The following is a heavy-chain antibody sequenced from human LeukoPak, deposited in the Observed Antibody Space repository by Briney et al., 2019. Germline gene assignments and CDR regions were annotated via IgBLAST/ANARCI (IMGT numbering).Heavy chain of an antibody. CDR2: VYYSGSP. Sequence: SETLSLTCTVSGGSISGTSYYWGWIRQPPGKGLEWIGSVYYSGSPYYNPSLKSQVTISVDTSRSEFSLKLNSVTAADTAVYYCARADRYCGGDCYSGAWYFDLWGRGTLVTVSS. CDR1: GGSISGTSYY. D-gene: IGHD2-21*02. J-gene: IGHJ2*01. V-gene: IGHV4-39*01. CDR3: ARADRYCGGDCYSGAWYFDL.